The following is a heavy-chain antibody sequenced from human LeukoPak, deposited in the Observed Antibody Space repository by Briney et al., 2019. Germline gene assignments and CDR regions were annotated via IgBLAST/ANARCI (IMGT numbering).Heavy chain of an antibody. CDR3: AKAVRRTYGRSTAVYFDY. CDR1: GLTFSSYA. D-gene: IGHD3-10*01. Sequence: GGSLRLSCAASGLTFSSYAMNWVRQAPGKGLEWVSAISGSGGSTYYADSVKGRFTISRDNSKNTVYLQMNSLRAEDTAVYYCAKAVRRTYGRSTAVYFDYWGQGTLVTVSS. V-gene: IGHV3-23*01. J-gene: IGHJ4*02. CDR2: ISGSGGST.